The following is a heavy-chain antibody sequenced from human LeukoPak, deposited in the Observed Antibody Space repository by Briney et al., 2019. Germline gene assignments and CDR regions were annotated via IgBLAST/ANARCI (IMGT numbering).Heavy chain of an antibody. CDR1: GGTFSSYA. Sequence: SVKVSCKASGGTFSSYAISWVRQAPGQGLEWMGRIIPILGIANYAQKFQGRVTITADKSTSTAYMELSSLRSEDTAVYYCARDFGYSSSWYRSDAVGAFDIWGQGTMVTVSS. CDR2: IIPILGIA. V-gene: IGHV1-69*04. J-gene: IGHJ3*02. D-gene: IGHD6-13*01. CDR3: ARDFGYSSSWYRSDAVGAFDI.